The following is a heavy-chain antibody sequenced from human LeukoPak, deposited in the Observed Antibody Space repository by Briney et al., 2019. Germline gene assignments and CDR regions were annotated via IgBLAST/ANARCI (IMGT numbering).Heavy chain of an antibody. CDR2: ISGSGGST. V-gene: IGHV3-23*01. CDR3: AKDPGLNYYNSSGYIDY. CDR1: GFTFSSYA. J-gene: IGHJ4*02. Sequence: PGGSLRLSCAASGFTFSSYAMSWVRQAPGKGLEWVSAISGSGGSTYYADSVKGRFTISRDNSKNTLYLQMNSLRAGDTAVYYCAKDPGLNYYNSSGYIDYWGQGTLVTVSS. D-gene: IGHD3-22*01.